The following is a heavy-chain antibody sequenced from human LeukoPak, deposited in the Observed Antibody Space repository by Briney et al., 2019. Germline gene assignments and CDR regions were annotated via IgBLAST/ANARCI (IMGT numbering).Heavy chain of an antibody. V-gene: IGHV4-38-2*02. CDR3: ARVVQSTDSSGFYLPEYFQH. CDR1: GYSISSGYH. CDR2: IYHSGST. J-gene: IGHJ1*01. D-gene: IGHD3-22*01. Sequence: PSETLSLTCTVSGYSISSGYHWGWIRQPPRKGLAWIGSIYHSGSTYYNPSLKSRVTISVDTSKNQFSLKLSSVTAADTAVYYCARVVQSTDSSGFYLPEYFQHWGQGTLVTVSS.